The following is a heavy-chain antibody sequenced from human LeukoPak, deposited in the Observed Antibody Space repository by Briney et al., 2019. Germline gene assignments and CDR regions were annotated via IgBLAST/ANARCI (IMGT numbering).Heavy chain of an antibody. CDR1: GYTFTSYA. Sequence: ASVKVSCKASGYTFTSYAMHWVRQAPGQRLEWMGWINAGNGNTKYSQKSQGRVTITRDTSTSTAYMELRSLRSDDTAVYYCARDPGKIWSGYYVDYWGQGTLVTVSS. V-gene: IGHV1-3*01. J-gene: IGHJ4*02. CDR3: ARDPGKIWSGYYVDY. CDR2: INAGNGNT. D-gene: IGHD3-3*01.